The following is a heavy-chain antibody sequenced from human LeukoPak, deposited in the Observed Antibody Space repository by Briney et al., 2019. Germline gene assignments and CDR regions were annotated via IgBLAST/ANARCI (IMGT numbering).Heavy chain of an antibody. Sequence: GGSLRLSCAASGFTFSSYEMNWVRQAPGKGLEWVSSISSSSSYIYYADSVKGRFTISRDNAKNSLYLQMNSLRAEDTAVYYCASSFYSGYDSSGLNWFDPWGQGTLVTVSS. D-gene: IGHD5-12*01. CDR2: ISSSSSYI. CDR3: ASSFYSGYDSSGLNWFDP. J-gene: IGHJ5*02. CDR1: GFTFSSYE. V-gene: IGHV3-21*01.